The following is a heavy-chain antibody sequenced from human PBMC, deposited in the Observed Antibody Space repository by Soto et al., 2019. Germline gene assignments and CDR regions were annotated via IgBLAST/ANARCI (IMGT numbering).Heavy chain of an antibody. J-gene: IGHJ4*02. V-gene: IGHV3-11*01. CDR1: EFTFSDYY. D-gene: IGHD6-19*01. CDR2: LSSSGNTI. CDR3: ARASPIAVADHFDY. Sequence: PGGSLRLSCAASEFTFSDYYMSWIRQAPGKGLEWVSYLSSSGNTIYYADSVKGRSTISRDNAKNSLYLQMNSLRAEDTAVYYCARASPIAVADHFDYWGQGTLVTVPQ.